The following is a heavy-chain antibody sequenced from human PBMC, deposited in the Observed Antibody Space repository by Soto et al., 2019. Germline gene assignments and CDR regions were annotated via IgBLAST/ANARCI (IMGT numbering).Heavy chain of an antibody. V-gene: IGHV3-23*01. J-gene: IGHJ4*02. CDR1: GFTFGDFA. Sequence: GGSLRLSCAVSGFTFGDFAMSWVRQAPGKGLEWVSTISGSADSTYYADSVKGRFTISRDNSKNTLYLQMNSLRAEDTAVYYCATGQQLGYWGQGTLVTVSS. D-gene: IGHD6-13*01. CDR2: ISGSADST. CDR3: ATGQQLGY.